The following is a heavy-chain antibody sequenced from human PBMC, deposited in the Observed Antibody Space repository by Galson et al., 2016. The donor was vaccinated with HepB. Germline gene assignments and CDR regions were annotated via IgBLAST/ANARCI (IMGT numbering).Heavy chain of an antibody. Sequence: SLRLSCAASGFTFSGYGMHWVCQAPGKGLEWVAGIWYDGSSTHYVDSVKGRFTISRDNSKNTLYLQMNSLRVEDRAVYYCARGRGSTGDGYFDLWGRGTLVIVSS. V-gene: IGHV3-33*01. J-gene: IGHJ2*01. CDR3: ARGRGSTGDGYFDL. CDR1: GFTFSGYG. D-gene: IGHD7-27*01. CDR2: IWYDGSST.